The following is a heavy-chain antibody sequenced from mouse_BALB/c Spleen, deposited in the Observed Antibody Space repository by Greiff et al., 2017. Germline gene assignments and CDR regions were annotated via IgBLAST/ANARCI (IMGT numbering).Heavy chain of an antibody. CDR3: ARRGDGSKSSYYAMDY. Sequence: QVQLQQSGPGLVQPSQSLSITCTVSGFSLTSYGVHWVRQSPGKGLEWLGVIWSGGSTDYNAAFISRLSISKDNSKSQVFFKMNSLQADDTAIYYCARRGDGSKSSYYAMDYWGQGTSVTVSS. CDR2: IWSGGST. V-gene: IGHV2-4-1*01. CDR1: GFSLTSYG. J-gene: IGHJ4*01. D-gene: IGHD1-1*01.